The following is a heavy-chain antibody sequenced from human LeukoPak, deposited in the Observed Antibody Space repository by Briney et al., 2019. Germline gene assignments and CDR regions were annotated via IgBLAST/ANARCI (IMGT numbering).Heavy chain of an antibody. V-gene: IGHV4-61*02. D-gene: IGHD4-23*01. J-gene: IGHJ6*03. CDR2: IYTSGST. CDR1: GGSTSSGSYY. CDR3: ARGGGRAGYYMDV. Sequence: SETLSLTCTVSGGSTSSGSYYWSWIRQPAGKGLEWIGRIYTSGSTNYNPSLKSRVTISVDTSKNQFSLKLSSVTAADTGVYYCARGGGRAGYYMDVWGKGTTVTVS.